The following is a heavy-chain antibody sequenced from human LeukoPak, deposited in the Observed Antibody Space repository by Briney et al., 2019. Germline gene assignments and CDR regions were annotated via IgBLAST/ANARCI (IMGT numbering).Heavy chain of an antibody. CDR3: ARRALPERSSGSYYWFDP. Sequence: PSETLSLTCTVSGGSISSSRYYWDWIRQPPGKGLEWIGSIYYSGSTYYNPSLKSRVTISVDTSKNQFSLKLSSVTAADTAVYYCARRALPERSSGSYYWFDPWGQGTLVTVSS. V-gene: IGHV4-39*01. CDR2: IYYSGST. D-gene: IGHD3-10*01. J-gene: IGHJ5*02. CDR1: GGSISSSRYY.